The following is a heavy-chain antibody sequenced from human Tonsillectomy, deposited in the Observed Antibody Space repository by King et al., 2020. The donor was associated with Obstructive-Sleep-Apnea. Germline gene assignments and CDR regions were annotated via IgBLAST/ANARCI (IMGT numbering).Heavy chain of an antibody. CDR3: ARHYFNSLDY. D-gene: IGHD2/OR15-2a*01. CDR2: IDWDDDK. J-gene: IGHJ4*02. Sequence: VTLKESGPALVKPTQTLTLTCTFSGFSLTSSGVCVSWIRQPPGKALEWLARIDWDDDKFYSTSLKTRLSISKDTSKNQVVLTLTNMDPVDTGTYYCARHYFNSLDYWGQGTLVTVSS. V-gene: IGHV2-70*04. CDR1: GFSLTSSGVC.